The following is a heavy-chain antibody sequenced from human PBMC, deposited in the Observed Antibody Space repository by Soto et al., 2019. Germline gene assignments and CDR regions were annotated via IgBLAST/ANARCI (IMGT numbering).Heavy chain of an antibody. V-gene: IGHV4-4*02. Sequence: QVQLQESGPGLVKPSGTLSLTCAVSGGSIRSNNWWSWVRQPPGKGLEWIGEIFHGGSTYYNPSLKTRVTISVDKSKNQCSLKLSSVTAADTAVYYCARVYSGSYSDCWGQGTLVTVSS. J-gene: IGHJ4*02. CDR1: GGSIRSNNW. D-gene: IGHD1-26*01. CDR3: ARVYSGSYSDC. CDR2: IFHGGST.